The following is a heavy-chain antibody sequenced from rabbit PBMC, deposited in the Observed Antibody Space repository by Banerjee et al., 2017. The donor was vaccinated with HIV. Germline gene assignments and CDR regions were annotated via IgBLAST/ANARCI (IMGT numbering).Heavy chain of an antibody. CDR2: INTSSGST. Sequence: QEQLVESGGGLVQPEGSLTLTCTASGFSFSSSYWMCWVRPAPGKGLEWIGCINTSSGSTYYASWVNGRFTISKTSSTTVTLQMTSLTAADTATYFCARDTYAGYKSYGCDLWGQGTLVTVS. CDR1: GFSFSSSYW. CDR3: ARDTYAGYKSYGCDL. J-gene: IGHJ3*01. V-gene: IGHV1S45*01. D-gene: IGHD7-1*01.